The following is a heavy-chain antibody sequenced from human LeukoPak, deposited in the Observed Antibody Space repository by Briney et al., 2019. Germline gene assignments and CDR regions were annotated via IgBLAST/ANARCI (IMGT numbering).Heavy chain of an antibody. J-gene: IGHJ4*02. CDR1: GGSVSGYY. Sequence: SGTLSLTCTVSGGSVSGYYWSWLRQPPGKGLEWIGKIYYSGTTNYNPSLRSRVTISLDASKNQFSLKLTSVTAADTAVYYCARDGVPNYWGQGTLVTVSS. CDR3: ARDGVPNY. V-gene: IGHV4-59*02. D-gene: IGHD3-10*01. CDR2: IYYSGTT.